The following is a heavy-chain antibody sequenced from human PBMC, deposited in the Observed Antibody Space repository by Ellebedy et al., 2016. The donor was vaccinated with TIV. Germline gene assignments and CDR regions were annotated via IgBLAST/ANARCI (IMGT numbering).Heavy chain of an antibody. CDR1: GFNFDDYG. Sequence: GESLKISCGASGFNFDDYGMNWVRLPPGKGLEWVSGINWNGGSTGYADSVKGRFTISRDNFKSTLFLQMNTLTAEDTAVYYCATVSGKYYFDSWGQGTLVTVSS. CDR2: INWNGGST. V-gene: IGHV3-20*04. J-gene: IGHJ4*02. CDR3: ATVSGKYYFDS. D-gene: IGHD2-8*01.